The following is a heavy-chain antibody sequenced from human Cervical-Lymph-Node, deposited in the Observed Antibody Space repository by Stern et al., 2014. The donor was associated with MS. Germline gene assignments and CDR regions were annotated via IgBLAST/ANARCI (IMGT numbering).Heavy chain of an antibody. J-gene: IGHJ4*02. CDR3: ARGGTSSCDY. CDR2: INSNSGGT. CDR1: GYTFTGYY. V-gene: IGHV1-2*02. D-gene: IGHD1-14*01. Sequence: QLVESGAEVKKPGASVKVSCKASGYTFTGYYMHWVRQAPGQGPEWMGWINSNSGGTTYAQKFQGRVTVTRDTSISTVYMELSRLRSDDTAVYYCARGGTSSCDYWGQGTLVTVSS.